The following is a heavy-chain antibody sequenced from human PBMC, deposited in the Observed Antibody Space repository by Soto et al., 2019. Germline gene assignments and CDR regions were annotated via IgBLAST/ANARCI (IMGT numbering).Heavy chain of an antibody. CDR1: GFTFSSYA. CDR3: ALPHCSGGSCYSYYYYYGMDV. J-gene: IGHJ6*02. CDR2: ISGSGGST. Sequence: PGGSLRLSCAASGFTFSSYAMSWVRQAPGKGLEWVSAISGSGGSTYYADSVKGRFTISRDNSKNTLYLQMNSLRAEDTAVYYCALPHCSGGSCYSYYYYYGMDVWGQGTTVTVSS. D-gene: IGHD2-15*01. V-gene: IGHV3-23*01.